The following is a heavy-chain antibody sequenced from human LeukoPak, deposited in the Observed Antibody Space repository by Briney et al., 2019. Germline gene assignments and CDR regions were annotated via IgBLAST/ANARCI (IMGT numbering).Heavy chain of an antibody. D-gene: IGHD3-22*01. J-gene: IGHJ3*02. Sequence: SETLSLTCTVSGGSISSYYWSWIRQPPGKGLEWIGYIYYSGSTNYNPSLESRVTISVDTSKNQFSLKLSSVTAADTAVYYCARHKDYYDSRDDAFDIWGQGTMVTVSS. CDR1: GGSISSYY. V-gene: IGHV4-59*08. CDR2: IYYSGST. CDR3: ARHKDYYDSRDDAFDI.